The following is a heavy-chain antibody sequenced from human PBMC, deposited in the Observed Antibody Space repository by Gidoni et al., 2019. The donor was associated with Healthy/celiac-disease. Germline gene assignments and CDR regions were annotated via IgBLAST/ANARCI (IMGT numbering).Heavy chain of an antibody. CDR2: ISYDGSNK. V-gene: IGHV3-30*04. Sequence: QVQLVESGGGVVQPGRSLRLSCAASGFTFSSYAMHWVRQAPGKGLEGVAVISYDGSNKYYADSVKGRFTISRDNSKNTLYLQMNSLRAEDTAVYYCARGAYCSGGSCYADHWFDPWGQGTLVTVSS. D-gene: IGHD2-15*01. CDR3: ARGAYCSGGSCYADHWFDP. J-gene: IGHJ5*02. CDR1: GFTFSSYA.